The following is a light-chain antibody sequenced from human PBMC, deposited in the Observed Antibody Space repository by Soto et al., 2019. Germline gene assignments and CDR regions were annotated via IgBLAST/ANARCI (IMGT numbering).Light chain of an antibody. Sequence: EIVLTQSPATLSSSPGERATLSCRASQSVSTYLAWYQQKPGQAPRLLIYDVSNRATGIPARFSGSGSGTDFTLTISSLEPEDFAVYYCQQRTNWPLTFGPGTKVDVK. CDR2: DVS. J-gene: IGKJ3*01. CDR3: QQRTNWPLT. CDR1: QSVSTY. V-gene: IGKV3-11*01.